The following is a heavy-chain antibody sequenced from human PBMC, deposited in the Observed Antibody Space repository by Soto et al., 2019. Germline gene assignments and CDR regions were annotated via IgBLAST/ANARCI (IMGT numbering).Heavy chain of an antibody. CDR2: INPNSGGT. CDR1: GYTFTGYY. CDR3: ARDNKIGPIYSSSPYYGMDV. Sequence: GASVKVSCKASGYTFTGYYMHWVRQAPGQGLEWMGWINPNSGGTNYAQKFQGWVTMTRDTSISTAHMELSRLRSDDTAVYYCARDNKIGPIYSSSPYYGMDVWGQGTTVTVSS. J-gene: IGHJ6*02. D-gene: IGHD6-6*01. V-gene: IGHV1-2*04.